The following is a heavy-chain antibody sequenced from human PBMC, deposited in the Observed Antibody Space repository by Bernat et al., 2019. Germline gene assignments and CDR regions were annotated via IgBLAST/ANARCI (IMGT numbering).Heavy chain of an antibody. V-gene: IGHV3-53*05. CDR3: ARVLLVVYAWIDP. Sequence: ELQVVETGGGLIQPGGSLRLSCAASGFTVSSNYMSWVRQAPGKGLEWVSGIYSGGSTYYADSVKGRFTISRDNSKNTLYLQMNSLRAEDTAVYYCARVLLVVYAWIDPWGQGTLVTVSS. J-gene: IGHJ5*02. D-gene: IGHD2-8*02. CDR2: IYSGGST. CDR1: GFTVSSNY.